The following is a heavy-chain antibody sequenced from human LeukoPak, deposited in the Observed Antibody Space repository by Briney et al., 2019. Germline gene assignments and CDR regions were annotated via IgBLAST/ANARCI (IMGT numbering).Heavy chain of an antibody. CDR2: SGGTT. D-gene: IGHD5-18*01. Sequence: SGGTTYYADSVKGRFTISRDNSKNTLYLQMNSLRAEDTAVYYCAKDLLDSAMVNYYFDSWGQGALVTVSS. V-gene: IGHV3-23*01. J-gene: IGHJ4*02. CDR3: AKDLLDSAMVNYYFDS.